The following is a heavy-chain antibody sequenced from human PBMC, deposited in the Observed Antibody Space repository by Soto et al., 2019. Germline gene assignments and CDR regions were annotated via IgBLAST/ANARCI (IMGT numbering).Heavy chain of an antibody. V-gene: IGHV4-39*01. CDR2: IYYSGST. J-gene: IGHJ5*02. CDR1: GGSISSSSYY. Sequence: SSETLSLTCTVSGGSISSSSYYWGWIRQPPGKGLEWIGSIYYSGSTYYNPSLKSRVTISVDTSKNQFSLKLSSVTAADTAVYYCARAGPEVAGNNWFDPWGQGTLVTVSS. D-gene: IGHD6-19*01. CDR3: ARAGPEVAGNNWFDP.